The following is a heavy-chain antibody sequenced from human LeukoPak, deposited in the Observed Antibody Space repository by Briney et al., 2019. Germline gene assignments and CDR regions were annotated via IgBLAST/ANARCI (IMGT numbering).Heavy chain of an antibody. J-gene: IGHJ4*02. CDR2: ISGSGGST. D-gene: IGHD6-13*01. CDR3: AKNEGGYSSSWYTSPFDY. V-gene: IGHV3-23*01. Sequence: GGSLRLSCAASGFTLSSYAMSWVRQAPGKGLEWVSAISGSGGSTYYADSVKGRFTISRDNSKNTLYLQMNSLRAEDTAVYYCAKNEGGYSSSWYTSPFDYWGQGTLVTVSS. CDR1: GFTLSSYA.